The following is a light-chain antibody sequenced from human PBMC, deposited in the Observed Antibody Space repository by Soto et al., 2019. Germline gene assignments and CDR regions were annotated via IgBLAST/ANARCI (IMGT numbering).Light chain of an antibody. Sequence: DIQMTQSPSTLSASVGDSVTITCRASQSISSWLAWYQQKPGKAPKLLIYDASTLESGVPSRFSGSRSGTEFTLTISSLQSEDFAVYHCQQYNNWPRPTFGQGTKVDIK. CDR3: QQYNNWPRPT. CDR2: DAS. J-gene: IGKJ1*01. CDR1: QSISSW. V-gene: IGKV1-5*01.